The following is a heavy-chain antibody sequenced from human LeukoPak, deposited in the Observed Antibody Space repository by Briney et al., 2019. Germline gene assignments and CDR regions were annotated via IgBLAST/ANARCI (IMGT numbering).Heavy chain of an antibody. CDR1: GFTFSSYW. D-gene: IGHD4-17*01. J-gene: IGHJ4*02. CDR3: ARDRSPYGDYSFDY. V-gene: IGHV3-7*03. Sequence: GGTLRLSCAASGFTFSSYWMSWVRQAPGKGLEGVANINQDGSEKYYVDSVKGRFTISRDNAKNSLYLQMNSLRAEDTAVYYCARDRSPYGDYSFDYWGQGTLVTVSS. CDR2: INQDGSEK.